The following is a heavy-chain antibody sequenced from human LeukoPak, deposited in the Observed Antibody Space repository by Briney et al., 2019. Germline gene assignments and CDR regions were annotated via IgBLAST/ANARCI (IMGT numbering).Heavy chain of an antibody. D-gene: IGHD3-22*01. CDR3: ATDRYYDSSGYYNFDY. J-gene: IGHJ4*02. CDR2: FDPEDGET. CDR1: GYTLTELS. V-gene: IGHV1-24*01. Sequence: EASVTVSCKVSGYTLTELSMHWVRQAPGKGLEWMGGFDPEDGETIYAQKFQGRVTMTEDTSTDTAYMELSSLRSEDTAVYYCATDRYYDSSGYYNFDYWGRGTLVTVSS.